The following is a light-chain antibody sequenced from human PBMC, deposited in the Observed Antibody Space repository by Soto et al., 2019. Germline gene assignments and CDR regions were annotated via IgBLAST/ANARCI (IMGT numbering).Light chain of an antibody. CDR2: AAS. CDR3: QQSYSTLT. J-gene: IGKJ4*01. V-gene: IGKV1-39*01. CDR1: QSISSY. Sequence: DIQMTQSPSSLSASVGDRVTITCRASQSISSYLNWYQQKPGKAPKLLIYAASSLQSGVPSRFRGSGSGTDFPLTISSLQPEDFALYYCQQSYSTLTFGGGTKVEIK.